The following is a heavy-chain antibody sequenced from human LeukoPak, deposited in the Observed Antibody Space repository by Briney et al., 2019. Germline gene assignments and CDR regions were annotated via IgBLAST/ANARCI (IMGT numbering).Heavy chain of an antibody. V-gene: IGHV4-39*01. D-gene: IGHD5-24*01. J-gene: IGHJ3*02. CDR3: ASLEAMAEDAFDI. CDR2: IYYSGST. Sequence: SETLSLTCTVSGGSISSSSYYWGWIRQPPGKGLEWIGSIYYSGSTYYSPSLKSRVNISVDTPKNQFSLKLSSVTAADTAVYYCASLEAMAEDAFDIWGQGTMVTVSS. CDR1: GGSISSSSYY.